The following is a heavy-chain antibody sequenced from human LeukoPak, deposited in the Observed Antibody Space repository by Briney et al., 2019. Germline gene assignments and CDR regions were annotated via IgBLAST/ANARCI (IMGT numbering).Heavy chain of an antibody. Sequence: SEILSLTWAVYGVSFSGYYWSWIRQPPGKGLEWIGEINHSGSTNYNPSLKSRVTISVDTSKNQFSLKLSSVTAADTAVYYCARTPQTVTTNPYFDYWGQGTLVTVSS. CDR2: INHSGST. J-gene: IGHJ4*02. V-gene: IGHV4-34*01. CDR3: ARTPQTVTTNPYFDY. D-gene: IGHD4-17*01. CDR1: GVSFSGYY.